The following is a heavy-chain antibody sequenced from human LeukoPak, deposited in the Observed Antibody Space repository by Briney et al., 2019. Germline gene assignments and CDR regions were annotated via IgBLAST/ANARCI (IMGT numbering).Heavy chain of an antibody. CDR1: GGSISSYY. Sequence: SETLSLTCTVSGGSISSYYWSWIRQPPGEGLEWIGYIYYSGRTNYNPSLKSRVTISVDTSKNQFSLILSSVTAADTAVYLCAKAVPFESNAWRQTFDYWGQGTLVTVSS. CDR2: IYYSGRT. J-gene: IGHJ4*02. D-gene: IGHD3-16*01. CDR3: AKAVPFESNAWRQTFDY. V-gene: IGHV4-59*12.